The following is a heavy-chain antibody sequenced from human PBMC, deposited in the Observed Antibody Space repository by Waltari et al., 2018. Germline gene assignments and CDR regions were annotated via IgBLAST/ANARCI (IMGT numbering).Heavy chain of an antibody. Sequence: EVQLVESGGGLVQPGRSLRLSCTASGFTFADYAMHWVRQAPGKGLEGVSGISWNSGNIAYADSGKGRFTVSRDNAKNSLYLQMNRLRPDDTALYYCVKGLQLYYYFGMDVWGQGTTVTVS. J-gene: IGHJ6*02. CDR2: ISWNSGNI. CDR1: GFTFADYA. V-gene: IGHV3-9*01. CDR3: VKGLQLYYYFGMDV.